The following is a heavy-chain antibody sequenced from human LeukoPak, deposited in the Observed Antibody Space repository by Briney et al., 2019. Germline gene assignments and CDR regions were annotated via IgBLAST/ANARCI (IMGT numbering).Heavy chain of an antibody. J-gene: IGHJ3*02. CDR2: IWYDGSNK. CDR3: TRENGGDGYNGGAFDS. CDR1: GFTFGSYG. Sequence: GGSLRLSCAAPGFTFGSYGMNWVRQAPGKGLEGVAVIWYDGSNKDYADSVKGRFTISRAISKKTVDLQMNSRRAEDTAVYYCTRENGGDGYNGGAFDSWGQGTMVTVAS. V-gene: IGHV3-33*01. D-gene: IGHD5-24*01.